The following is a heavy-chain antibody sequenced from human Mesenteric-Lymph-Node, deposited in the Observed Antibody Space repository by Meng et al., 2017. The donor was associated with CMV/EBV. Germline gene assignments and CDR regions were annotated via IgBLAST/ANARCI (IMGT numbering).Heavy chain of an antibody. CDR2: ISSSSSYI. CDR3: ARYGVVAATDY. J-gene: IGHJ4*02. V-gene: IGHV3-21*01. CDR1: GFTFSSYS. D-gene: IGHD1-26*01. Sequence: GGSLRLSCAASGFTFSSYSMNWVRQAPGKGLEWVSSISSSSSYIYYADSVKGRFTISRDNAKNSLYLQMNSLRAEDTAVYYCARYGVVAATDYWGQGTLVTVSS.